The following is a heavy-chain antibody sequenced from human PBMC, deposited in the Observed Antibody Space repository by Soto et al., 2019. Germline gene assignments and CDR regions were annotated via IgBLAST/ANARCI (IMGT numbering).Heavy chain of an antibody. CDR1: GFIFSDYA. D-gene: IGHD6-6*01. V-gene: IGHV3-30*14. CDR3: ARENSRISPRLFQH. J-gene: IGHJ1*01. CDR2: ISPAGTNQ. Sequence: GGSLRLSCVASGFIFSDYAMHWARQAPGKGLEWVALISPAGTNQYYADSAKVRFTISRDNSKNTLYLQMNSLRPEDTALYYCARENSRISPRLFQHWGHCTLVTVSS.